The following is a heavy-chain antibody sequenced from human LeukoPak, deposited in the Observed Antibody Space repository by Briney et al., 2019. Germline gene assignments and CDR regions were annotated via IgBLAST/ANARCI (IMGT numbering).Heavy chain of an antibody. CDR1: GFTSSSSA. V-gene: IGHV3-23*01. CDR3: AQASNYYDSSGYYYVLDH. D-gene: IGHD3-22*01. CDR2: ISGSGGST. J-gene: IGHJ4*02. Sequence: GGSLRLSCAASGFTSSSSAMSWVRQAPGKGLEWVSDISGSGGSTYYADSVKGRFTVFRDTSKNTLFLQMNSLRAEDTAIYYCAQASNYYDSSGYYYVLDHWGRGTLVSVSS.